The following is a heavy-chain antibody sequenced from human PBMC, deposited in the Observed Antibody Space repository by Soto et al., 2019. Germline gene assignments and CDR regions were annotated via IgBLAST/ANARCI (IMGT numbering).Heavy chain of an antibody. V-gene: IGHV4-59*01. CDR2: IYHTGVT. D-gene: IGHD2-2*01. CDR3: ARTARVPDF. CDR1: GASITTEY. J-gene: IGHJ4*02. Sequence: PSETLSLTCTVSGASITTEYWSWFRQPPGQGLESLGYIYHTGVTNSNPSLRGRLSISIDTAKNQFSLKLSSVTSADTAIYYCARTARVPDFWGPGILVTVSS.